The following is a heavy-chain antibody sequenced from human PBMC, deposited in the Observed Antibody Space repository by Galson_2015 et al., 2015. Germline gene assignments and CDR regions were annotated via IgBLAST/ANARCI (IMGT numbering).Heavy chain of an antibody. CDR2: IYPGDSDT. CDR1: GSSFPNYW. V-gene: IGHV5-51*01. CDR3: ARRLGYCSSSSCSAYWYFDL. Sequence: QSGAEVKTPGESLKISCQGSGSSFPNYWIGWVPQMPGKGLEWMGIIYPGDSDTRYSPSFQGQVTISADTSISTAYLKWSSLKASDTAIYYCARRLGYCSSSSCSAYWYFDLWGRGTLLTVSS. J-gene: IGHJ2*01. D-gene: IGHD2-2*01.